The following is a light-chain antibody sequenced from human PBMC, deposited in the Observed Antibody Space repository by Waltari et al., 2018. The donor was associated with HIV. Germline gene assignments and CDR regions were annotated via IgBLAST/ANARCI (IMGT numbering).Light chain of an antibody. J-gene: IGLJ2*01. CDR3: QSFDSSLSSSVV. CDR1: SSNIGAGYD. Sequence: QSVLTQAPSVSGAPGQRVTISCSGSSSNIGAGYDVTWYQQRPGTAPKLLIYGDTNRPSGVPDRFSGSKSGTSASLVITGLQADDEADYYCQSFDSSLSSSVVFGGGTKLTVL. CDR2: GDT. V-gene: IGLV1-40*01.